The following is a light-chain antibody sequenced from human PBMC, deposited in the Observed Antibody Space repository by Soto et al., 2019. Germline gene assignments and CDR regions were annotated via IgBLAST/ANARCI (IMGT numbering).Light chain of an antibody. CDR3: CSYAGSHPFV. CDR2: DVS. Sequence: QSALTQPASVSGSPGQSITISCTGTSSDVGSYNLVSWYQQHPGKAPKFMIYDVSKRPSGVPDRFSGSKSGNTASLTISGLLAEDEADYYCCSYAGSHPFVFGSGTKVTVL. CDR1: SSDVGSYNL. J-gene: IGLJ1*01. V-gene: IGLV2-23*02.